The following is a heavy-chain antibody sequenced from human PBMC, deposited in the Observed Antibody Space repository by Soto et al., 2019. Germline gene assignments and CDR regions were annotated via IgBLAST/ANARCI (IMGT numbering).Heavy chain of an antibody. CDR1: GFTFSTYS. CDR3: ARDKTIAAQDY. Sequence: EVQLVESGGGLVKPGGSLRLSCAASGFTFSTYSMNWVRQAPGKGLEWVSSISSSSSYIYYSDSVKGRFTISRDNAKNSLFLQMNSLRPEDTAVYYCARDKTIAAQDYWGQGTLVTVSS. CDR2: ISSSSSYI. D-gene: IGHD6-6*01. V-gene: IGHV3-21*01. J-gene: IGHJ4*02.